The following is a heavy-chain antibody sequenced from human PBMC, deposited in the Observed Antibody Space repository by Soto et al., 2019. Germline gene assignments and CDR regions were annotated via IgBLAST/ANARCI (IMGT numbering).Heavy chain of an antibody. CDR2: FCYTGST. J-gene: IGHJ5*02. CDR1: GSSISGRC. Sequence: SETLSLTCTVSGSSISGRCWSWVRQSPRKGLEWIGYFCYTGSTNYNPSLKSRVTISVDRSKTQCSLKLTSVTAADTAVYYCAKSHYDSSGYYIIDHWGQGTLVTVSS. CDR3: AKSHYDSSGYYIIDH. D-gene: IGHD3-22*01. V-gene: IGHV4-59*01.